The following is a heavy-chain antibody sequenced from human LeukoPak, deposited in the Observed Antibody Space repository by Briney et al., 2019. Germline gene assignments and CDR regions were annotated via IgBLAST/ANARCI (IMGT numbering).Heavy chain of an antibody. CDR2: ISPYNGNT. V-gene: IGHV1-18*01. J-gene: IGHJ4*02. CDR1: GYIFTTYG. CDR3: ARVGPSTQPYYFDY. Sequence: ASVKVSCKASGYIFTTYGIRWVRQAPGQGLEWMGWISPYNGNTDYVQKFQGRVTMTTDTSTSTVYMELRSLRSDDTAVYYCARVGPSTQPYYFDYWGQGTLVTVSS.